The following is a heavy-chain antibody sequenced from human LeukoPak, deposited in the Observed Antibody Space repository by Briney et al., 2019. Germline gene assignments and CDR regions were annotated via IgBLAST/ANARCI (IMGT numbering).Heavy chain of an antibody. V-gene: IGHV3-49*04. J-gene: IGHJ4*02. CDR2: IRSKAYGGTT. CDR3: TTYKQLVKN. Sequence: GRSLRLSCTASGFTFCDYAMSWVRQAPGKGLEWVGFIRSKAYGGTTEYAASVKGRFTISRDDSKSIAYLQMNSLKTEDTAVYYCTTYKQLVKNWGQGTLVTVSS. D-gene: IGHD6-13*01. CDR1: GFTFCDYA.